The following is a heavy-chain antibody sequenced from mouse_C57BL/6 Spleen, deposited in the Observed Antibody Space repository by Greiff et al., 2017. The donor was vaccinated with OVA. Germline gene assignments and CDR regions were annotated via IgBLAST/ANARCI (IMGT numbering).Heavy chain of an antibody. D-gene: IGHD1-1*01. CDR3: TRWGYGSSLFAY. CDR1: GYTFTDYE. J-gene: IGHJ3*01. CDR2: IDPETGGT. V-gene: IGHV1-15*01. Sequence: VQLQQSGAELVRPGASVTLSCKASGYTFTDYEMHWVKQTPVHGLEWIGAIDPETGGTAYNQKFKGKAILTADKSSSTAYMELRSLTSEDSAVYYCTRWGYGSSLFAYWGQGTLVTVSA.